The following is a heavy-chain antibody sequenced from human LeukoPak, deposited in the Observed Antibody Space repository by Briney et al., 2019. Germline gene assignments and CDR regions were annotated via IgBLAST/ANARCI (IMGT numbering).Heavy chain of an antibody. CDR2: FDPEDGEI. CDR1: GNTLTELS. J-gene: IGHJ3*02. Sequence: ASVKVSCKVSGNTLTELSMHWVRQAPGEGLEWVGGFDPEDGEIIYAQKFQGRVTMTEDTSTDTAYMELSSLRSEDTAVYYCATDRSIAAAATNAFDIWGQGTMVTVSS. V-gene: IGHV1-24*01. CDR3: ATDRSIAAAATNAFDI. D-gene: IGHD6-13*01.